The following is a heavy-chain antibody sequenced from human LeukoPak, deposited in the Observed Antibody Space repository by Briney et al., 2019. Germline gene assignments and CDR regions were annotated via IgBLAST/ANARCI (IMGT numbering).Heavy chain of an antibody. CDR3: ARTLGYCSSTSCHTTFDY. D-gene: IGHD2-2*01. V-gene: IGHV1-18*04. CDR2: ISAYNGNT. CDR1: GYTFTSYA. Sequence: GASVKVSCKASGYTFTSYALSWVRQAPGQGREWMGWISAYNGNTNYAQKLQGRVTMTTDTSTSTAYMELRSLRSDDTAVYFCARTLGYCSSTSCHTTFDYWGQGTLVTVSS. J-gene: IGHJ4*02.